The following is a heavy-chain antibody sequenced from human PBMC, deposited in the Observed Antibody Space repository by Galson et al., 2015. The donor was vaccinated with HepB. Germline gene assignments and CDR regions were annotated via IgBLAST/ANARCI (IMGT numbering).Heavy chain of an antibody. D-gene: IGHD3-3*01. J-gene: IGHJ4*02. Sequence: ALVKPTQTLTLTCTFSGFSFGTSGVHVGWFRQPPGKALEWLGFLYWDDDPRYRPSLKTSLTIARDTSENQVVLTMTNVGPVDTATYYCTYRLFLLQGSNPHSYFPYWGQGTLVTVS. CDR2: LYWDDDP. V-gene: IGHV2-5*02. CDR1: GFSFGTSGVH. CDR3: TYRLFLLQGSNPHSYFPY.